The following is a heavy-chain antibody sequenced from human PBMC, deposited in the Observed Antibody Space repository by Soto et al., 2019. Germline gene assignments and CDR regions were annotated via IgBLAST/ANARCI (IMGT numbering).Heavy chain of an antibody. CDR1: GGSITNYL. CDR2: IYYSGTT. CDR3: ARVYGSGSLTNWVDP. V-gene: IGHV4-59*01. D-gene: IGHD3-10*01. J-gene: IGHJ5*02. Sequence: SETLSLTCTVSGGSITNYLWSWIRQSPGKGLEWIGYIYYSGTTNYNPSLMSRVTISVDTSKNHFSLKLTSVTAADTAVYYCARVYGSGSLTNWVDPWGRGTLVTVS.